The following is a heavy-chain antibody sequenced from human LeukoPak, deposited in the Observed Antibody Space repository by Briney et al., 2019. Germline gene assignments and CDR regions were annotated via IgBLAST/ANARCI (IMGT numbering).Heavy chain of an antibody. CDR3: ARDSIPSGEGIDYYDSSGYYHPFDY. Sequence: SVTVSCKASGGTFSSYAISWVRQAPGQGLEWMGGIIPIFGTANYAQKFQGRVTITADESTSTAYMELSSLRSEDTAVYYCARDSIPSGEGIDYYDSSGYYHPFDYWGQGTLVTVSS. CDR1: GGTFSSYA. D-gene: IGHD3-22*01. V-gene: IGHV1-69*13. J-gene: IGHJ4*02. CDR2: IIPIFGTA.